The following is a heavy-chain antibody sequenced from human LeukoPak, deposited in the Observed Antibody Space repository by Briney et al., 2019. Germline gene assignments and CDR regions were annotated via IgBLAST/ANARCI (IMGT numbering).Heavy chain of an antibody. Sequence: PSETLSLTCTVSDGAIAGYSWSWIRQPPGKGLEWIGYIYYSGDTNYNPSLQSRVTVSVDTSKNQFSLKLTSVTAADTAVYYCARTSSSGLVGGYYFDYWGQGTLVTVSS. CDR2: IYYSGDT. CDR3: ARTSSSGLVGGYYFDY. D-gene: IGHD6-19*01. CDR1: DGAIAGYS. V-gene: IGHV4-59*01. J-gene: IGHJ4*02.